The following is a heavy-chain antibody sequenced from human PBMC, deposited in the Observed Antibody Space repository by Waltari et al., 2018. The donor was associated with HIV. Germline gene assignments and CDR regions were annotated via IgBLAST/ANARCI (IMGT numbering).Heavy chain of an antibody. CDR2: IDHTGTS. V-gene: IGHV4-34*02. J-gene: IGHJ4*02. CDR3: VRGFGNYGFYFDY. D-gene: IGHD3-16*01. Sequence: QVHLPQWGSGLLKPSGTLSLTCAVYGGSFSGYYWTWIRQSPGRGLDWMGEIDHTGTSTYNPSLKGRVTMSVDTSKNQFSLTLKSVTAADTAVYYCVRGFGNYGFYFDYWGQGKLVSVSS. CDR1: GGSFSGYY.